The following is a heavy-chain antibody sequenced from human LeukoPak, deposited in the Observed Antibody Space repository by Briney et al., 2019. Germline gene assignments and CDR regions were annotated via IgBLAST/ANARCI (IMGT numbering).Heavy chain of an antibody. CDR2: INSDGSST. Sequence: GGSLRLSCAASGFTFSSYWMHWVRQAPGKGLVWVSRINSDGSSTSYADSVKGRFTISRDNAKNTLYLQMNSLRAEDTAVYYCARDYFTGSPTTLVTAIPDYYYYYGMDVWGQGTTVTVSS. CDR1: GFTFSSYW. V-gene: IGHV3-74*01. CDR3: ARDYFTGSPTTLVTAIPDYYYYYGMDV. J-gene: IGHJ6*02. D-gene: IGHD2-21*02.